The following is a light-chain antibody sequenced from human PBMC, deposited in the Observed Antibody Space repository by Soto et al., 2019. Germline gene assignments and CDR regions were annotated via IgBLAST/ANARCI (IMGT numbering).Light chain of an antibody. Sequence: QSVLTQPASVSGSPGQSITISCTGTSSDVGTYDLVSWYQQHPGKAPKLIIYGGTERPSGVSNRFSGSKSGNTASLTISGLQAEDEADYYCCSYAGSSTYVFGTGTKVTVL. CDR2: GGT. J-gene: IGLJ1*01. CDR1: SSDVGTYDL. CDR3: CSYAGSSTYV. V-gene: IGLV2-23*01.